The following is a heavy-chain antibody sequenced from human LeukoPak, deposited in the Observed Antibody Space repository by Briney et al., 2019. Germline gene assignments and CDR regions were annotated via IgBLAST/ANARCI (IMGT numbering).Heavy chain of an antibody. D-gene: IGHD3-10*01. J-gene: IGHJ5*02. CDR1: GGSIRSAVYS. Sequence: SETLSLTYAVSGGSIRSAVYSWSWIRQPPGKGLEWIGYIYHSGSTYYNPSLKSRVTISVDTSKNQFSLKLNSVTAADTAVYYCARHYGPWGQGTLVTVSS. V-gene: IGHV4-30-2*03. CDR3: ARHYGP. CDR2: IYHSGST.